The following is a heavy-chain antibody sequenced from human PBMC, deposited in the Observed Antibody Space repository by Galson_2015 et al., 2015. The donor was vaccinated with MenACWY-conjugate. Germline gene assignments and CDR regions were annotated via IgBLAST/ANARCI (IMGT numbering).Heavy chain of an antibody. CDR1: GFTFSGYW. CDR3: ARYATTTGARWFDP. D-gene: IGHD1-1*01. CDR2: IKQDGSDK. V-gene: IGHV3-7*03. J-gene: IGHJ5*02. Sequence: SLRLSCAASGFTFSGYWMTWVRQAPGKGLEWVANIKQDGSDKYYVDSVRGRFTISRDNAENSLYLQMNSLRAEDTAVYYCARYATTTGARWFDPWGQGTLVTVSS.